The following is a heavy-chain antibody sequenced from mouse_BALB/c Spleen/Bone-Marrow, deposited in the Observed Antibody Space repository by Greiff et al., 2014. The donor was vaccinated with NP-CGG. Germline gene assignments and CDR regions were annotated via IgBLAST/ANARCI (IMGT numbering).Heavy chain of an antibody. D-gene: IGHD2-2*01. CDR1: GYTFTSYW. CDR3: TIWFPFAY. V-gene: IGHV1S22*01. Sequence: LKESGSELVRPGASVKLSCKASGYTFTSYWMHWVKQRPGQGLEWIGNIYPGSGSTNYDEKFKSKATLTVGTSSSTAYMQLSSLTSEDSAVYYRTIWFPFAYWGQGTLVTVSA. J-gene: IGHJ3*01. CDR2: IYPGSGST.